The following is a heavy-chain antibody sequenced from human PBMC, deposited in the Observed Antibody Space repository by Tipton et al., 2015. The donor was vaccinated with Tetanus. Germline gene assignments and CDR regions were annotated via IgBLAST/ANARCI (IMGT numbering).Heavy chain of an antibody. CDR1: GLIFSSYG. J-gene: IGHJ4*02. D-gene: IGHD2-15*01. V-gene: IGHV3-33*01. CDR3: AREADCSGGSCSSGDFDN. Sequence: SLRLSCAASGLIFSSYGIHWVRQAPGKGLEWVAVSWYDGTDKYYADSVKGRFTISRDNSKNTLYLQMNSLRAEDTAVYYCAREADCSGGSCSSGDFDNWGQGTQVTVSS. CDR2: SWYDGTDK.